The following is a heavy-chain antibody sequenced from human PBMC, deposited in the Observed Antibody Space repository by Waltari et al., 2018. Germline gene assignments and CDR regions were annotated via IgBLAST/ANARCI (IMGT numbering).Heavy chain of an antibody. Sequence: EVQLVETGGGLIQPGGSLRLSCAASGFTVSSNYMSWVRQAPGKGLEWVSVIYSGGSTYYADSVKGRFTISRDNSKNTLYLQMNSLRAEDTAVYYCARTYYDSSGYYRFFDYWGQGTLVTVSS. V-gene: IGHV3-53*02. CDR2: IYSGGST. D-gene: IGHD3-22*01. CDR1: GFTVSSNY. CDR3: ARTYYDSSGYYRFFDY. J-gene: IGHJ4*02.